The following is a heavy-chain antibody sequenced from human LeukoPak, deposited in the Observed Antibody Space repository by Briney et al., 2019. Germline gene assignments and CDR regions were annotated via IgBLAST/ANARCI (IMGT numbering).Heavy chain of an antibody. J-gene: IGHJ4*02. CDR2: ISWNSGSI. V-gene: IGHV3-9*03. CDR1: GFTFSSYA. D-gene: IGHD6-13*01. CDR3: AKALGPSPAAGTQGFDY. Sequence: GGSLRLSCAASGFTFSSYAMSWVRQAPGKGLEWVSGISWNSGSIGYADSVKGRFTISRDNAKNSLYLQMNSLRAEDMALYYCAKALGPSPAAGTQGFDYWGQGTLVTVSS.